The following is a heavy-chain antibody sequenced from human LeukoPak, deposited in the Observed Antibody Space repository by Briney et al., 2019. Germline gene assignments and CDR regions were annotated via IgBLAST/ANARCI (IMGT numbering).Heavy chain of an antibody. V-gene: IGHV3-33*08. Sequence: PGGSLRLSCVASGFTFSGHEMNWVRQAPGKGLEWVAVIWYDGSNKYYADSVKGRFTISRDNSKNTLYLQMNSLRAEDTAVYYCARERTGTTFAFDIWGQGTMVTVSS. D-gene: IGHD1-7*01. CDR3: ARERTGTTFAFDI. CDR1: GFTFSGHE. J-gene: IGHJ3*02. CDR2: IWYDGSNK.